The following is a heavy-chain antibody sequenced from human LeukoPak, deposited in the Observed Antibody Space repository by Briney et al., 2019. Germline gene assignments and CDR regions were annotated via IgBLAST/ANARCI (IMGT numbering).Heavy chain of an antibody. J-gene: IGHJ4*02. CDR1: GYTFTSYD. CDR2: MNPNSGNT. D-gene: IGHD6-19*01. CDR3: ARGSVTSYSGWGLFDY. V-gene: IGHV1-8*01. Sequence: ASVKVSSKASGYTFTSYDINWVRQATGQGLEWMGWMNPNSGNTGYAQKFQGRVTMTRNTSISTAYMELSSLRSEDTAVYYCARGSVTSYSGWGLFDYWGQGTLVTVSS.